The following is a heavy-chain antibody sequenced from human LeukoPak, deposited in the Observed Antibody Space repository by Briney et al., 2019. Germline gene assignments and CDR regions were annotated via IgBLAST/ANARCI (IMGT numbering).Heavy chain of an antibody. CDR2: IYYSGST. J-gene: IGHJ4*02. V-gene: IGHV4-30-4*01. Sequence: SETLSLTCTVSGGSISSGDYYWSWIRQPPGKGLEWIGYIYYSGSTYYNPSLKSRVTISVDTSKNQFSLKLSSVTAADTAVYYCARRDFYGGNSGYNYWGQGTLVTVSS. D-gene: IGHD4-23*01. CDR3: ARRDFYGGNSGYNY. CDR1: GGSISSGDYY.